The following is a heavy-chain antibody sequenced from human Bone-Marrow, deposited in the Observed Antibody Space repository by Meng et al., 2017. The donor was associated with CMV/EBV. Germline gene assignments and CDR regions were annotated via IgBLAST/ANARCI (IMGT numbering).Heavy chain of an antibody. CDR3: ARVDAGSGVNWFYP. Sequence: SQTLSLICAISGDSVSSNSATWNWIRQSPSRGLEWLGRTYYRSKWFNDYAPSVQSRITITPDTSKNQFSLQLHSVTPEDTAVYYCARVDAGSGVNWFYPWGQGILVAASS. CDR2: TYYRSKWFN. J-gene: IGHJ5*02. V-gene: IGHV6-1*01. D-gene: IGHD3-10*01. CDR1: GDSVSSNSAT.